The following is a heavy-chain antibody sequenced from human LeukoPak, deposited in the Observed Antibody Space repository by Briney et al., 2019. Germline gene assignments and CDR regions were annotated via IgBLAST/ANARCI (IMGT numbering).Heavy chain of an antibody. D-gene: IGHD6-19*01. CDR2: IYSGGST. CDR3: ARVIPLIAVAGTGGFDC. CDR1: GFTVSSNY. J-gene: IGHJ4*02. Sequence: PGGSLRLSCAASGFTVSSNYMSWVRQAPGKGLEWVSVIYSGGSTYYADSVKGRFTISRDNSKNTLYLQMNSLRAEDTAVYYCARVIPLIAVAGTGGFDCWGQGTLVTVSS. V-gene: IGHV3-66*01.